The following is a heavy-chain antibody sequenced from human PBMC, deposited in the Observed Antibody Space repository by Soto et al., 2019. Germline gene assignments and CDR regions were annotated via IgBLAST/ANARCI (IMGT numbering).Heavy chain of an antibody. D-gene: IGHD2-2*01. J-gene: IGHJ5*02. CDR1: GGIFSSFS. CDR2: IIPMTGTP. Sequence: QVQLVQSGAEVKTPGSSVEVSCKASGGIFSSFSITWVRQVRGHGLEWMGGIIPMTGTPNYAEKFQGRLTPTADASTTPAYLVLSSLKSEDTAYYYSARGPIVPGTTPWLDPWGQGTVVIVSS. V-gene: IGHV1-69*01. CDR3: ARGPIVPGTTPWLDP.